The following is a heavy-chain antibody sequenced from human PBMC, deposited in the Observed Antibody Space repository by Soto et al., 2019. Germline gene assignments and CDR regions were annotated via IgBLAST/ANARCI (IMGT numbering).Heavy chain of an antibody. Sequence: GGSLRLSCTASGFTFGDYVMSWFRQAPGKGLEWVGFIRSKAFGVTTEYAASVKGRFTISRDDSKSIAYLQMSGLKTEDTAVYYCTRALLQYCSGGSCFSPSLYWGQGTLVTVS. CDR3: TRALLQYCSGGSCFSPSLY. D-gene: IGHD2-15*01. J-gene: IGHJ4*02. CDR2: IRSKAFGVTT. CDR1: GFTFGDYV. V-gene: IGHV3-49*03.